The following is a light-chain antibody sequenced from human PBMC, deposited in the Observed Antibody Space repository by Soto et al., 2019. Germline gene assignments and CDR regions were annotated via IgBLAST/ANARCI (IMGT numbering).Light chain of an antibody. CDR1: QSVSSSY. Sequence: EIGFTQSPGTLSLSPGERATLSCKASQSVSSSYLAWYQQKPGQAPRLPIYGASSRATGIPDRFSGSGSGTDFTLTISRLEPEDCALYYCQQYGSSPLTFGGGTKVEIK. CDR3: QQYGSSPLT. CDR2: GAS. V-gene: IGKV3-20*01. J-gene: IGKJ4*01.